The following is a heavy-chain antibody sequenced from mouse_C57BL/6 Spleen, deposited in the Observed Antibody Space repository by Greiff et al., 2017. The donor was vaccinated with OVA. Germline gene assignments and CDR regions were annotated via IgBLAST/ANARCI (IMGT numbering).Heavy chain of an antibody. CDR2: IWSDGST. V-gene: IGHV2-6*03. CDR3: ARPGDGSSYAMDY. CDR1: GFSLTSYG. Sequence: VMLVESGPGLVAPSQSLSITCTVSGFSLTSYGVHWVRQPPGKGLEWLVVIWSDGSTTYHSALKSRLSISKDNSKSQVFLKMNSLPTDDTAMYYCARPGDGSSYAMDYWGQGTSVTVSS. D-gene: IGHD1-1*01. J-gene: IGHJ4*01.